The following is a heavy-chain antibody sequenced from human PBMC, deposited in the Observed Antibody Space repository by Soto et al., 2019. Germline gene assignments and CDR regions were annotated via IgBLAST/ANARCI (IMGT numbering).Heavy chain of an antibody. CDR1: GYTFTSYG. D-gene: IGHD2-21*02. J-gene: IGHJ5*02. CDR2: ISAYNGNT. CDR3: ARNKDDIVVVTPFDP. Sequence: ASVKVSCKASGYTFTSYGISWVRQAPGQGLEWMGWISAYNGNTNYAQKLQGRVTMTTDTSTNTAYMELRSLRSDDTAVYYCARNKDDIVVVTPFDPWGQGTLVTVSS. V-gene: IGHV1-18*04.